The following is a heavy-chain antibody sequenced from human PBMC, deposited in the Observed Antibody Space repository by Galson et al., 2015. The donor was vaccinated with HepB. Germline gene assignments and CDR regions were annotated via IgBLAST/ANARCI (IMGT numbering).Heavy chain of an antibody. CDR2: ITPTSSTM. D-gene: IGHD6-19*01. V-gene: IGHV3-48*02. CDR3: ARDKGGWPDY. J-gene: IGHJ4*02. CDR1: GFTFSSYS. Sequence: SLRLSCAASGFTFSSYSMNWVRQAPGKGLECIAYITPTSSTMYYVDSVKGRFTISRDNAKNSLYLQMNSLRDEDTAVYYCARDKGGWPDYWGQGTLVTVSS.